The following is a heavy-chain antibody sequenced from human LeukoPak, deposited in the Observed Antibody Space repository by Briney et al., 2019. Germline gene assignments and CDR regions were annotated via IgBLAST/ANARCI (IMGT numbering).Heavy chain of an antibody. CDR2: ISGSGGST. CDR1: GLTFSSYA. Sequence: SGGSLRLSCAASGLTFSSYAMSWVRQAPGKGLEWVSAISGSGGSTYYADSVKGRFTISRDNSKNTLYLQMNSLRAEDTAVYYCAKDGVRYSSSWDWFDPWGQGTLVTVSS. V-gene: IGHV3-23*01. J-gene: IGHJ5*02. D-gene: IGHD6-13*01. CDR3: AKDGVRYSSSWDWFDP.